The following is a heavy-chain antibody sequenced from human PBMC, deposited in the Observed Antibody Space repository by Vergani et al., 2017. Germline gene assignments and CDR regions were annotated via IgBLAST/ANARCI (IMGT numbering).Heavy chain of an antibody. CDR3: ATAPQVYGYEVDYYFDY. D-gene: IGHD5/OR15-5a*01. V-gene: IGHV1-24*01. CDR1: GYTLTELS. Sequence: QVQLVQSGAEVKKPGASVKVSCKVSGYTLTELSMHWVRQAPGKGLEWMGGFDPEDGETIYAQKFQGRVAMTEDTSTDTAYMELSSLRSEDTAVYYCATAPQVYGYEVDYYFDYWGQGTLVTVSS. J-gene: IGHJ4*02. CDR2: FDPEDGET.